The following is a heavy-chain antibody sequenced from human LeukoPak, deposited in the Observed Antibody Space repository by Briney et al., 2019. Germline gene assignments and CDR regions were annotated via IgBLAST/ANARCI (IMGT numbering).Heavy chain of an antibody. V-gene: IGHV1-2*02. J-gene: IGHJ4*02. CDR3: ARDRTPYYYGSGRVYFDY. CDR1: GYTLTGYY. CDR2: INPNSGGT. D-gene: IGHD3-10*01. Sequence: ASVKVSCKASGYTLTGYYMHWVRQAPGQGLEWMGWINPNSGGTNYAQKFQGRVTMTRDTSISTAYMELSRLRSDDTAVYYCARDRTPYYYGSGRVYFDYWGQGTLVTVSS.